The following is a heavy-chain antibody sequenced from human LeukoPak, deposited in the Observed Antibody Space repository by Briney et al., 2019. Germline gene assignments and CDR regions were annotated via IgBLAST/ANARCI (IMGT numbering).Heavy chain of an antibody. D-gene: IGHD1-26*01. J-gene: IGHJ4*02. CDR1: GGSFSSYA. V-gene: IGHV1-69*05. CDR3: ARGGSYFDY. CDR2: LIPIFGTA. Sequence: SVKVSCTVSGGSFSSYAISWVRQAPGQGLDWMGGLIPIFGTANYAQKFRGRVTITTDESTSTAYMELSSLSSEDTDVYYCARGGSYFDYWGQETLVTVSS.